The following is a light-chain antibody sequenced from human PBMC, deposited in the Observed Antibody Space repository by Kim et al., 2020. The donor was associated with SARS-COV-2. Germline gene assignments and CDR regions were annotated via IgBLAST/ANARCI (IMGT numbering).Light chain of an antibody. Sequence: IQMTQSPSSVSASVGDRVTITCRASHHISKWLAWYQQKPGEAPKLLMYSATTLQSGVPSRFSGSQSSQSETDFTLTINSLQPEDFATYYCQQADTFPLTFGGGTKVDIK. V-gene: IGKV1D-12*01. J-gene: IGKJ4*01. CDR1: HHISKW. CDR2: SAT. CDR3: QQADTFPLT.